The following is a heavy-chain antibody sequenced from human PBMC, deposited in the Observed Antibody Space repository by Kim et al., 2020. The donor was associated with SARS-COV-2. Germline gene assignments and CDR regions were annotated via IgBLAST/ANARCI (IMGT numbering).Heavy chain of an antibody. Sequence: ASVKVSCKASGYTFTSYYMHWVRQAPGQGLEWMGIINPSGGSTSYAQKFQGRVTMTRDTSTSTVYMELSSLRSEDTAVYYCARDQHYYDSSGYGGFVGGYGYWGQGTLVTVSS. J-gene: IGHJ4*02. D-gene: IGHD3-22*01. CDR1: GYTFTSYY. V-gene: IGHV1-46*01. CDR3: ARDQHYYDSSGYGGFVGGYGY. CDR2: INPSGGST.